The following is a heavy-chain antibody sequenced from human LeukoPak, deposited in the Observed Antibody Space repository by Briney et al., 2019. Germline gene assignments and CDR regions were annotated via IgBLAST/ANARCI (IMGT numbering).Heavy chain of an antibody. J-gene: IGHJ6*03. CDR3: ARTPYYGSGSYGPYYYYYYMDV. D-gene: IGHD3-10*01. CDR1: GGTFSSYA. Sequence: GASVKVSCKASGGTFSSYAISWVRQAPGQGLEWMGGIIPIFGTANYAQKFQGRVTITADKSTSTAYMELSSLRSEDTAVYYCARTPYYGSGSYGPYYYYYYMDVWGKGTTVTVSS. CDR2: IIPIFGTA. V-gene: IGHV1-69*06.